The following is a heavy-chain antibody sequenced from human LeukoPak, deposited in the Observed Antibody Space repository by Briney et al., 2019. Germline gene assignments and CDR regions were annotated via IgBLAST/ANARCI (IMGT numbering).Heavy chain of an antibody. CDR1: GYCISSGYY. CDR2: IYHSGST. CDR3: ARGYFDWLNWFDP. Sequence: SETLSLTCAVSGYCISSGYYWGWIRQPPGKGLEWIGSIYHSGSTYYNPSLKSRVTISVDTSKNQFSLKLSSVTAADTAMYYCARGYFDWLNWFDPWGQGTLVTVSS. D-gene: IGHD3-9*01. J-gene: IGHJ5*02. V-gene: IGHV4-38-2*01.